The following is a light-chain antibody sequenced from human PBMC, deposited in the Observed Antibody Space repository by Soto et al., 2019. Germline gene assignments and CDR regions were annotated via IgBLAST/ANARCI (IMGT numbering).Light chain of an antibody. Sequence: DNVLTQSPGTLSLSPGKRATLSCWASQSVGNNYLAWYQQKPGQAPRLLIYHASSRATGIPDRFSGSGSGTDFTLTISRLEPEDFAVYYCQQYGWSPPITFGQGTRLE. CDR2: HAS. CDR3: QQYGWSPPIT. J-gene: IGKJ5*01. V-gene: IGKV3-20*01. CDR1: QSVGNNY.